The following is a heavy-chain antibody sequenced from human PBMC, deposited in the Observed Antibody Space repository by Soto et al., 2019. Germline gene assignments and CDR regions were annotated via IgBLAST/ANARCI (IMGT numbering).Heavy chain of an antibody. D-gene: IGHD7-27*01. CDR2: IDWDDDK. J-gene: IGHJ6*02. Sequence: SGPTLVNPTQTLTMTCTFSGFSLSTNEMCVSWIRQPPGKALEWLARIDWDDDKYYSTSLKTRLTISKDTSKNQVVLTMTNMDPVDTATYYCARTFPLGKGYYYYGMDVWGQGTTVTVSS. V-gene: IGHV2-70*11. CDR3: ARTFPLGKGYYYYGMDV. CDR1: GFSLSTNEMC.